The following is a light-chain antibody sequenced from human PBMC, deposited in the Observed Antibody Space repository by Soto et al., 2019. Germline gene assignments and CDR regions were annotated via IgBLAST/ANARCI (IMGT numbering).Light chain of an antibody. V-gene: IGKV1-39*01. J-gene: IGKJ1*01. CDR1: QSISSY. CDR3: QQSYSKPWT. CDR2: AVS. Sequence: DIQMTQSPSSLSASVGDRVSITCRASQSISSYLNWYQQRPGKAPRPLIYAVSTLQSGVPSRITGSGSGTDFTLTISSLQPEDFAIYYCQQSYSKPWTFGQGTKVE.